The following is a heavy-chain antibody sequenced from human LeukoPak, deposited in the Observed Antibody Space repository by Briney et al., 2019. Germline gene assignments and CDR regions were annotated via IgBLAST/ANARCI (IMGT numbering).Heavy chain of an antibody. Sequence: SATLSLTCAVYGGSFSTYYWTWIRQPPGKGLEWIAEISYSGNTNYNPSLKSRVTIGTSKNEISLNLTSVTAADTAVYYCARHVDPAQNVAHWYFDLWGRGTLVTVSS. V-gene: IGHV4-34*01. CDR3: ARHVDPAQNVAHWYFDL. J-gene: IGHJ2*01. CDR1: GGSFSTYY. CDR2: ISYSGNT.